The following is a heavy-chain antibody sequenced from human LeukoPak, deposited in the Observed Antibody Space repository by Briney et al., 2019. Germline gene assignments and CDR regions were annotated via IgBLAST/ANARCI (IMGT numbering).Heavy chain of an antibody. Sequence: SVSVSCTASGGTFSSYAISWVRQAPGQGLEWMGRIIPILGIANYAQKFQGRVTITADKSTSTAYMELSSLRSEDTAVYYCASLISPFMEYYYYGMDVWGQGTTVTVSS. V-gene: IGHV1-69*04. D-gene: IGHD2-8*01. CDR2: IIPILGIA. J-gene: IGHJ6*02. CDR1: GGTFSSYA. CDR3: ASLISPFMEYYYYGMDV.